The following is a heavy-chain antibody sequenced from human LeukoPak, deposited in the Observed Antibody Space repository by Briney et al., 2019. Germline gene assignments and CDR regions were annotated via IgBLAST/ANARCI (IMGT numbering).Heavy chain of an antibody. CDR1: GGSISSSSYY. J-gene: IGHJ4*02. Sequence: SETLSLTCTVSGGSISSSSYYWGWIRQPPGKGLEWIGSIYYSGSTYYNPPLKSRVTISVDTSKNQFSLKLSSVTAADTAVYNCARLSYYGSGSYYFDYWGQGTLVTVSS. V-gene: IGHV4-39*01. D-gene: IGHD3-10*01. CDR2: IYYSGST. CDR3: ARLSYYGSGSYYFDY.